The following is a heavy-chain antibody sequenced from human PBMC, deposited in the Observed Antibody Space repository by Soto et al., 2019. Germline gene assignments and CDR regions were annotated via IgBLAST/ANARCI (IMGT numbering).Heavy chain of an antibody. V-gene: IGHV4-59*01. Sequence: SETLSLTCTVSGGSISTYYWSWIRQPPGKGLEWIGYINYSGNTNYNPSLKSRVTISVDTSKNQFSLKLTSVTAADTAVYYCARVFDSNGYSRNDYWGQGTLVTVSS. CDR1: GGSISTYY. J-gene: IGHJ4*02. CDR3: ARVFDSNGYSRNDY. D-gene: IGHD3-22*01. CDR2: INYSGNT.